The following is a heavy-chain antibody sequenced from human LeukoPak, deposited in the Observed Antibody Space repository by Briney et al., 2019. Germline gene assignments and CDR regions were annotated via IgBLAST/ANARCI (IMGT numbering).Heavy chain of an antibody. CDR2: IYYSGST. CDR1: GGSISSYY. V-gene: IGHV4-59*08. D-gene: IGHD3-3*01. CDR3: ARHVPIFRVVIMPYFYYGMDV. Sequence: SETLSLTRTVSGGSISSYYGSWIRQPPGKGLEWIGYIYYSGSTNYNPSLKSRVTISVDTSKNQFCLKLSSVTAADTAVYYCARHVPIFRVVIMPYFYYGMDVWGQGTTVTVSS. J-gene: IGHJ6*02.